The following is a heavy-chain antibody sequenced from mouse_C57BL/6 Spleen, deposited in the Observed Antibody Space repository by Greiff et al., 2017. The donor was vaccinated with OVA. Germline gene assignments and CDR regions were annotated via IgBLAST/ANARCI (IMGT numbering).Heavy chain of an antibody. CDR1: GYTFTSSW. CDR2: INPSNGGT. J-gene: IGHJ1*03. V-gene: IGHV1-53*01. D-gene: IGHD2-2*01. CDR3: ARPYGYDGGFDV. Sequence: VQLQQPGTELVKPGASVKLSCKSSGYTFTSSWMHWVTPRPGQGLAWIGNINPSNGGTNYNEKFKSKATLTVDKSSSTAYMQLSSLTSEDSAVYYCARPYGYDGGFDVWGTGTTVTVSS.